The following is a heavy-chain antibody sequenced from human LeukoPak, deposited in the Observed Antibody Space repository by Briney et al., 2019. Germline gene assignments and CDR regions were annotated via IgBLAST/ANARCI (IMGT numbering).Heavy chain of an antibody. J-gene: IGHJ4*02. CDR2: MYSGGTT. D-gene: IGHD3-22*01. CDR1: GLTVSSNY. V-gene: IGHV3-53*01. Sequence: GGSLRLSCAASGLTVSSNYMSWVRQAPGKGLEWVSVMYSGGTTYYADSVKGRFTISRDDSKNTLFLQMTSLRADDTAVYYCARMLISSGYYIDSWGQGTLVTVSS. CDR3: ARMLISSGYYIDS.